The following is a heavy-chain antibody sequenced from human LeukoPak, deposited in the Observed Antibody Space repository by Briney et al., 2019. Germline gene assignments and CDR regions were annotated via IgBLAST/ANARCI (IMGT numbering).Heavy chain of an antibody. Sequence: PSETLSLTCAVYGGSFSGYYWSWIRQPPGKGLEWIGEINHSGGTNYNPSLKSRVTISVDTSKNQFSLKLSSVTAADTAVYYCARGLAYCGGDCYPAFDYWGQGTLVTVSS. V-gene: IGHV4-34*01. CDR2: INHSGGT. CDR1: GGSFSGYY. CDR3: ARGLAYCGGDCYPAFDY. J-gene: IGHJ4*02. D-gene: IGHD2-21*02.